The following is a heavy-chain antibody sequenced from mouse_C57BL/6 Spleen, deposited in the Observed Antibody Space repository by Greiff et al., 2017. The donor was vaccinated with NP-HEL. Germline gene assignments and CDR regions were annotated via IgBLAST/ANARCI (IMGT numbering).Heavy chain of an antibody. CDR2: INPNNGGT. Sequence: VQLQQSGPELVKPGASVKMSCKASGYTFTDYNMHWVKQSHGKSLEWIGYINPNNGGTSYNQKFKGKATLTVHKASSTAYMALRSRTSEDSAVYYCARFRRAMDYWGQGTSVTVSS. J-gene: IGHJ4*01. V-gene: IGHV1-22*01. CDR3: ARFRRAMDY. CDR1: GYTFTDYN.